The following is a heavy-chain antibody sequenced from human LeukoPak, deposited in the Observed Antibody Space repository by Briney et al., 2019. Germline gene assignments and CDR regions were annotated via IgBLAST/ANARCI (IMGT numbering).Heavy chain of an antibody. J-gene: IGHJ4*02. D-gene: IGHD3-10*01. V-gene: IGHV4-34*01. CDR1: GGSFSGYY. Sequence: SETLSLTCAVYGGSFSGYYWSWIRQPPGKGLEWIGEINHSGSTNYNPSLKSRVTISVDTSKNQFSLKLSSVTAADTAVYYCARGFPIYGSGSYYNPFDYWGQGTLVTVSS. CDR2: INHSGST. CDR3: ARGFPIYGSGSYYNPFDY.